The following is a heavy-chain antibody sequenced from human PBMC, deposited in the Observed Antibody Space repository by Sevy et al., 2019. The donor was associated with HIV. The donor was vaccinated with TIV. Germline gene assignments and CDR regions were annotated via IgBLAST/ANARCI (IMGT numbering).Heavy chain of an antibody. Sequence: GGSLRLSCAASGFSFSTYWMHWVRQAPGKGLEWVANIKQDESEKYYVASVKGRFTISRDNAKNSVYPEMNSLRPEDMAIYYCAKGNSGSFDYWGQGTLVTVSS. V-gene: IGHV3-7*01. CDR2: IKQDESEK. D-gene: IGHD3-22*01. J-gene: IGHJ4*02. CDR1: GFSFSTYW. CDR3: AKGNSGSFDY.